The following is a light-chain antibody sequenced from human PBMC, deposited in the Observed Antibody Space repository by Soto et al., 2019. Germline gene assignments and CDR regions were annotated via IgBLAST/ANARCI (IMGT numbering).Light chain of an antibody. CDR3: QQYNDWPPLT. V-gene: IGKV3-15*01. CDR2: DAS. Sequence: EIMMTQSPATVSVSPGERATLSCRASQSIRTNVAWYQQKPGQALRLLIYDASTRATGLSSRFSGSGSGTEFNLTISSLQSEDVAIYYCQQYNDWPPLTFGGGTRLE. J-gene: IGKJ4*01. CDR1: QSIRTN.